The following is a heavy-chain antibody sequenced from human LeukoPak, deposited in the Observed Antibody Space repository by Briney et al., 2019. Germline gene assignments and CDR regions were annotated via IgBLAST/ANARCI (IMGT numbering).Heavy chain of an antibody. Sequence: PSETLSLTCGVSSEFFSGYYWGWIRQPPGKGLEWIGDINDSGTTKYNPSLKSRVTISVDTSKNQFSLKLSSVTAADTAVYYCARHIARDYVWGSYRGGAGFDYWGQGTLVTVSS. D-gene: IGHD3-16*02. CDR2: INDSGTT. V-gene: IGHV4-34*01. CDR1: SEFFSGYY. CDR3: ARHIARDYVWGSYRGGAGFDY. J-gene: IGHJ4*02.